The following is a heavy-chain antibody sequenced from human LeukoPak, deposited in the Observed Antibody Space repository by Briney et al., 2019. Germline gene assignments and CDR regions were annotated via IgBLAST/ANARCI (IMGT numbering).Heavy chain of an antibody. CDR3: AKDRGGYKRIKLDY. D-gene: IGHD5-24*01. CDR2: ISYDGSNK. Sequence: SGGSLRLSCAASGFTFSSYGMHWVRQAPGKGLEWVAVISYDGSNKYYADSVKGRFTISRDNSKNTLYLQMNSLRAEDTAVYYCAKDRGGYKRIKLDYWGQGTLVTVSS. CDR1: GFTFSSYG. J-gene: IGHJ4*02. V-gene: IGHV3-30*18.